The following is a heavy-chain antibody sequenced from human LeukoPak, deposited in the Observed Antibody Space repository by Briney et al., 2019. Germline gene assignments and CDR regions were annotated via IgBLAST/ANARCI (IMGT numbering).Heavy chain of an antibody. D-gene: IGHD2-2*01. CDR3: ARCFESAVRYCSSTSLFDP. Sequence: VASVKVSCKASGYTFTGYYMHWVRQAPGQGLEWMGWINPNSGGTNYAQKFQGRVTMTRDTSISTAYMELSRLRSDDTAVYYCARCFESAVRYCSSTSLFDPWGQGTLVTVSS. CDR2: INPNSGGT. J-gene: IGHJ5*02. V-gene: IGHV1-2*02. CDR1: GYTFTGYY.